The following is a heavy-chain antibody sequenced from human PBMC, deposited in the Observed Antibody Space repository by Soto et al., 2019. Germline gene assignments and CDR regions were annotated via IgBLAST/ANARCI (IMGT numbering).Heavy chain of an antibody. CDR3: ARVNWNLGYYGMDV. Sequence: SQTLSLTCAISGDSASSNSAAWNWIRQSPSRGLEWLGRTYYRSKWYNDYAVSVKSRITINPDTSKNQFSLQLNSVTPENTAVYYCARVNWNLGYYGMDVWGQGTTVTVSS. D-gene: IGHD1-7*01. V-gene: IGHV6-1*01. J-gene: IGHJ6*02. CDR2: TYYRSKWYN. CDR1: GDSASSNSAA.